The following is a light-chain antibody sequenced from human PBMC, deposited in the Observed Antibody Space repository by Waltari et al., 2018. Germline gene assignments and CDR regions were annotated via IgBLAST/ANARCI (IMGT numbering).Light chain of an antibody. CDR1: QGISSY. V-gene: IGKV1-9*01. CDR2: AGS. CDR3: QQVNSYPFT. Sequence: IQLTQSPSSLSASVGAIVTITCRASQGISSYLAWYQQKPGKAPKLLIYAGSTLLNGVPSRFSGGGFGTDFTLTISSLQPEDFATYYCQQVNSYPFTFGPGTTVDIK. J-gene: IGKJ3*01.